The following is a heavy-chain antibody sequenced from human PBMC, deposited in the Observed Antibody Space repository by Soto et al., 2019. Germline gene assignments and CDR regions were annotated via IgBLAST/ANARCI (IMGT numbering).Heavy chain of an antibody. CDR2: MYYSGAT. J-gene: IGHJ4*02. D-gene: IGHD3-16*01. V-gene: IGHV4-39*01. Sequence: QLQLQESGPGLVKPSETLSLACTVSGGSISSNSYSWDWIRQPPGKGLEWIGSMYYSGATYHNPSLQSRVTISVDTSKNQFSRHLSSVTAADTAVYYCARHAAYDSVWGKSDGSDYWGQGTLVTVSS. CDR3: ARHAAYDSVWGKSDGSDY. CDR1: GGSISSNSYS.